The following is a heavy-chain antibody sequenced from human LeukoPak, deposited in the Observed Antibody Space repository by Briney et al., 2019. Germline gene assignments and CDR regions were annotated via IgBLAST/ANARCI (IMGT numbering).Heavy chain of an antibody. CDR1: GGTFSSYA. J-gene: IGHJ4*02. Sequence: SVKLSCTASGGTFSSYAISWVRQAPGQGLEWMGRIIPIFGTASYAQKFQGRVMITTDDSTSTAYMELSSLRSEDTAVYYCARGEYFDYWGQGTLLTVSS. CDR2: IIPIFGTA. V-gene: IGHV1-69*05. CDR3: ARGEYFDY.